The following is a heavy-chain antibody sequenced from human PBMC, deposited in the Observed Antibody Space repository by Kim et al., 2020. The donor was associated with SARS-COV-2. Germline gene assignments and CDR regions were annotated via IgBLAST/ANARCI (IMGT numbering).Heavy chain of an antibody. CDR1: GFTFSSYA. CDR2: ISDRGGTI. D-gene: IGHD3-22*01. J-gene: IGHJ3*02. Sequence: GGSLRLSCAASGFTFSSYAMSWVRQAPGKGLEWVSAISDRGGTIYYADSVKGRLTISRDNSKNTLYLQLNSLRAEDTAVYYCAKDQGSSGYSAAFDIWGQGTMVTVSS. V-gene: IGHV3-23*01. CDR3: AKDQGSSGYSAAFDI.